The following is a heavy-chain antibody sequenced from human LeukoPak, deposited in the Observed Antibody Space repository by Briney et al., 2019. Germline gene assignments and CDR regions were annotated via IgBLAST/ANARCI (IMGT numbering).Heavy chain of an antibody. CDR1: GFTFSSYS. D-gene: IGHD6-13*01. Sequence: GGSLRLSCAASGFTFSSYSMNWVRQAPGKGLEWVSSITSSRSSIYYADSVKGRFTISRDNAKNSLYLQMNSLRAEDTAVYYCANGGYSSSWYKGLIGDSFDYWGQGTLVTVSS. V-gene: IGHV3-21*01. CDR2: ITSSRSSI. CDR3: ANGGYSSSWYKGLIGDSFDY. J-gene: IGHJ4*02.